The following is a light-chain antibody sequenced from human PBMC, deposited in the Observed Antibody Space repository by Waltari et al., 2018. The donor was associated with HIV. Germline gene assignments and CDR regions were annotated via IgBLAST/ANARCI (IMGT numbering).Light chain of an antibody. CDR1: QIMTTY. V-gene: IGKV1-39*01. Sequence: DIYTTQSPSSLPASVGARVTISCQPTQIMTTYLNGTQERPGKAPRPRFFAASTGQDGVPSRFSGSGSGTDFTLSITSLQPEDLATYCGEPTFTIPRTFGQGTKVEIK. CDR2: AAS. J-gene: IGKJ1*01. CDR3: EPTFTIPRT.